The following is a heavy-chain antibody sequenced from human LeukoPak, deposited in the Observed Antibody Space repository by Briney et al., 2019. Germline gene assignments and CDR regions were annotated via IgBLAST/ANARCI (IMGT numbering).Heavy chain of an antibody. Sequence: GASVKVSCKASGGTFSSYAINWVRQAPGQGLEWMGGIIPIFGTANYAQKFQGRVTITADESTSTAYMELSSLRSEDTAVYYCARGYHIGGDCYYWGQGTLVTVSS. D-gene: IGHD2-21*02. J-gene: IGHJ4*02. CDR1: GGTFSSYA. CDR3: ARGYHIGGDCYY. CDR2: IIPIFGTA. V-gene: IGHV1-69*13.